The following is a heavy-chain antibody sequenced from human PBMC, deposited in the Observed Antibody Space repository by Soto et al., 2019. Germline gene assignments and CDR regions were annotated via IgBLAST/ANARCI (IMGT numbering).Heavy chain of an antibody. CDR2: INPNSGDT. J-gene: IGHJ3*02. CDR1: GYTFTTND. V-gene: IGHV1-8*01. Sequence: QVQLVQFGAEVKKPGASVKVSCTASGYTFTTNDLNWVRQATGQGLQWMGCINPNSGDTGYAQKFLGRITMTTNTSIYTAYMELGSLRSEDTAVYYCARGGAAYAFDIWGQGTMVTVSS. D-gene: IGHD6-25*01. CDR3: ARGGAAYAFDI.